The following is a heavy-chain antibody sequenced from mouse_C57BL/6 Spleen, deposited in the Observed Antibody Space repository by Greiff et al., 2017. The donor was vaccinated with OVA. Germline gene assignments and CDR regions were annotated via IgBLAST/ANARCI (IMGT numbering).Heavy chain of an antibody. CDR2: ISSGSSTI. D-gene: IGHD3-3*01. Sequence: EVKLVESGGGLVKPGGSLKLSCAASGFTFSDYGMHWVRQAPETGLEWVAYISSGSSTIYYADTVKGRFTISRDNAKNTLFLQMTSLRSEDTAMYYCARENLGYWGQGTTLTVSS. V-gene: IGHV5-17*01. CDR3: ARENLGY. J-gene: IGHJ2*01. CDR1: GFTFSDYG.